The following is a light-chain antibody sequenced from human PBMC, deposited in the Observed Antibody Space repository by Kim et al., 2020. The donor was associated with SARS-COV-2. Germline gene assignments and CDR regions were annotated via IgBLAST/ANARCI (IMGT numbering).Light chain of an antibody. CDR2: GNS. Sequence: QRVTISCTGSSSNIGARYDVHWYQQLPGTAPKLLIYGNSNRLSGVPDRFSGSKSGTSASLAIAGLQAEDEADYYCQSYDNSLRGYVFGSGTKVTVL. CDR1: SSNIGARYD. V-gene: IGLV1-40*01. CDR3: QSYDNSLRGYV. J-gene: IGLJ1*01.